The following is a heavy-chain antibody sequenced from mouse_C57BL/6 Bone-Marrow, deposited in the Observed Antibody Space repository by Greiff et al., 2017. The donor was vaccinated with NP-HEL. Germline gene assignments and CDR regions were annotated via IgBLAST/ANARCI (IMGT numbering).Heavy chain of an antibody. CDR2: ISDGGSYT. CDR1: GFTFSSYA. D-gene: IGHD1-1*01. V-gene: IGHV5-4*01. Sequence: EVMLVESGGGLVKPGGSLKLSCAASGFTFSSYAMSWVRQTPEKRLEWVATISDGGSYTYYPDNVKGRFTISRDNAKNNLYLQMSHLKSEDTAMYYCARDGSSFYYFDYWGQGTTLTVSS. J-gene: IGHJ2*01. CDR3: ARDGSSFYYFDY.